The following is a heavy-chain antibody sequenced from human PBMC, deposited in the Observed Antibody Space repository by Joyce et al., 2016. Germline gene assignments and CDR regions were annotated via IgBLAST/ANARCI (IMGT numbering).Heavy chain of an antibody. V-gene: IGHV1-18*01. CDR2: ISGFDGHS. CDR3: ARGASVDAFEI. J-gene: IGHJ3*02. Sequence: QAQLVQSGRELKKPGASMKVSCKASGFQFKIYGIYWMRQAPGQGVEYLGWISGFDGHSNGVQKFQGRVTMTTDTSTTTAFMELKSLRFDDTATYYCARGASVDAFEIWGPGTLVIVSS. CDR1: GFQFKIYG.